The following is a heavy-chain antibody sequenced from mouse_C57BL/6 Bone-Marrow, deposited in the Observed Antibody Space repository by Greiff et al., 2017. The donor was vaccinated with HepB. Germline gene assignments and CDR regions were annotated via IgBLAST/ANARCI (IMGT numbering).Heavy chain of an antibody. CDR1: GYSFTGYY. Sequence: VQLKQSGPELVKPGASVKISCKASGYSFTGYYMNWVKQSPEKSLEWIGEINPSTGGTTYNQKFKAKATLTVDKSSSTAYMQLKSLTSEDSAVYYCARPLTVVATDAMDYWGQGTSVTVSS. CDR2: INPSTGGT. D-gene: IGHD1-1*01. J-gene: IGHJ4*01. CDR3: ARPLTVVATDAMDY. V-gene: IGHV1-42*01.